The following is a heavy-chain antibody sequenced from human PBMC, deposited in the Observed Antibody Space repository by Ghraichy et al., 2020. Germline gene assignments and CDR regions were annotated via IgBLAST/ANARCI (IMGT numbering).Heavy chain of an antibody. CDR2: IYYSGST. D-gene: IGHD3-10*01. J-gene: IGHJ5*02. CDR3: ARGQIWFGELLPLGWFDP. CDR1: GGSVSSGSYY. V-gene: IGHV4-61*01. Sequence: SETLSLTCTVSGGSVSSGSYYWSWIRQPPGKGLEWIGYIYYSGSTNYNPSLKSRVTISVDTSKNQFSLKLSSVTAADTAVYYCARGQIWFGELLPLGWFDPWGQGTLVTVSS.